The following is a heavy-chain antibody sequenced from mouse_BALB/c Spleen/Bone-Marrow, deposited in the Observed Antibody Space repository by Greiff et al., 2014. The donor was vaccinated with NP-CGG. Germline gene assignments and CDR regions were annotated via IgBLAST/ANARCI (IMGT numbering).Heavy chain of an antibody. CDR1: GYTFTDYN. J-gene: IGHJ1*01. CDR3: ARSYGNWYFDV. CDR2: IYPYNGGT. V-gene: IGHV1S29*02. D-gene: IGHD2-10*02. Sequence: DVQLQESGPELVKPGASVKISCKASGYTFTDYNMHWVEQSHGESLEWIGYIYPYNGGTGYNQKFKSKATLTVDNSSSTAYMELRSLTSEDSAVYYCARSYGNWYFDVWGAGTTVTVSS.